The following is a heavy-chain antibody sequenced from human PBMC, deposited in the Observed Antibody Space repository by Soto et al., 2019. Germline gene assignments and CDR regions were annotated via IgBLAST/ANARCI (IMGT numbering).Heavy chain of an antibody. CDR1: GFTFSDHY. CDR3: AQGVVSTVYFDY. J-gene: IGHJ4*02. CDR2: SRDKVHSHTT. V-gene: IGHV3-72*01. Sequence: EVQLAESGGGLVQPGGPLRLSCAASGFTFSDHYMDWVRQAPGKGLEWVGRSRDKVHSHTTEYAASAKGRFTIARCTSQISQYPQVTSPKSAQTAVYYCAQGVVSTVYFDYWGQGTLVTVSS. D-gene: IGHD5-12*01.